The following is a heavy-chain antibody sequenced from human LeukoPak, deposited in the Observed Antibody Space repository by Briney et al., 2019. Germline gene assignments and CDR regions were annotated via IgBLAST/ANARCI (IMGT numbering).Heavy chain of an antibody. Sequence: GGSLRLSCAASGFTVSSNYMSWVRQAPGKGLEWVSVIYSGGSTYYADSVKGRFTISRDNSKNTLYLQMNSLRAEDTAVYYCARDREVVTARGYYYYYGMDVWGQGTTVTVSS. CDR3: ARDREVVTARGYYYYYGMDV. CDR1: GFTVSSNY. D-gene: IGHD2-21*02. CDR2: IYSGGST. V-gene: IGHV3-66*01. J-gene: IGHJ6*02.